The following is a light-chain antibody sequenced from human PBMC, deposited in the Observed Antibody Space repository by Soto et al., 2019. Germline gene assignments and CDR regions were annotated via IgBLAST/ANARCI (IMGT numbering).Light chain of an antibody. J-gene: IGKJ2*01. CDR1: QSVSSN. Sequence: EMVMTQSPGTLSVSPGERATLSCRASQSVSSNLAWYQQKPGQAPRLLIYDASSRATGIPARFSGSGSGTEFTLTISSLQSEDFAVYYCQQYNNWPPYTFGPGTKLEIK. V-gene: IGKV3-15*01. CDR3: QQYNNWPPYT. CDR2: DAS.